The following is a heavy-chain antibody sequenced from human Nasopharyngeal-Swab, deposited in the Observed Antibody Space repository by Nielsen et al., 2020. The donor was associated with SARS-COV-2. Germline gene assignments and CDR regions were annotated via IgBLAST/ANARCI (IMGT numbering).Heavy chain of an antibody. V-gene: IGHV4-4*07. CDR3: ARDEPSSWSNTYYYYYGMDV. J-gene: IGHJ6*04. CDR2: IYTSGST. Sequence: WIRQPPGKGLEWIGRIYTSGSTNYNPSLKSRVTMSVDTSKNQFSLKLSSVTAADTAVYYCARDEPSSWSNTYYYYYGMDVWGKGTTVTVPQ. D-gene: IGHD6-13*01.